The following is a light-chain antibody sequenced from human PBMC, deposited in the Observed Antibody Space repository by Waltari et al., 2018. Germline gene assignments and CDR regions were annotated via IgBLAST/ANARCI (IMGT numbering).Light chain of an antibody. CDR2: DAF. J-gene: IGLJ3*02. V-gene: IGLV2-23*01. Sequence: QSALTQPASVSGSPGQSITISCTGASSDIGSYNLVSWYQQHPGKAPKPMVYDAFYRPSGVSNRFAASKSGNTASLTISGLQAEDEADYYCCSYAGSYTWVFGGGTKLTVL. CDR1: SSDIGSYNL. CDR3: CSYAGSYTWV.